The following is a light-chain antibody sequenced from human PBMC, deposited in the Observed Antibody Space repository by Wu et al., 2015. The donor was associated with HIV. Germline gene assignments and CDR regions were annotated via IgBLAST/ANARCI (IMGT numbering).Light chain of an antibody. Sequence: EIVLSQSSGTLSLSPGERATVSCRASQRIDSRSLAWYQQRLGQAPRLLISAASNRAAGIPDWFNGSGSGTDFILTISGLEPEDSAVYFCQQYGGSPPVTFGQGTRLEIK. CDR2: AAS. V-gene: IGKV3-20*01. CDR3: QQYGGSPPVT. J-gene: IGKJ5*01. CDR1: QRIDSRS.